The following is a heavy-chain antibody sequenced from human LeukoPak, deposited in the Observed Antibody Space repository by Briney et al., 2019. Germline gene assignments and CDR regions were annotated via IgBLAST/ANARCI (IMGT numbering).Heavy chain of an antibody. J-gene: IGHJ4*02. CDR1: GFTFSMYW. CDR3: ARDPLYGSWEYIDH. V-gene: IGHV3-7*01. D-gene: IGHD6-13*01. CDR2: IKQDGSDK. Sequence: GGSLRLSCAASGFTFSMYWMSWVRQAPGKGLEWVANIKQDGSDKHHVDSVKGRFTISRDNAKYSVYLQMNSLRAEDTAVYYCARDPLYGSWEYIDHWGQGTLVTVSS.